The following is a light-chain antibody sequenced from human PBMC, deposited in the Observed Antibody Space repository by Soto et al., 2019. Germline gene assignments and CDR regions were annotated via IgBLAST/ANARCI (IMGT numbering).Light chain of an antibody. V-gene: IGLV2-14*01. CDR1: SSDVGAYNS. Sequence: QSALTQPASVSGSPGQSITISCTGTSSDVGAYNSVSWYQQHPGKAPKLIIYDVSDRPSGVSTRFSGSRSGNTASLTISGLQADDEADYYCTSYTSSSTYVFGTGTKVTVL. CDR3: TSYTSSSTYV. CDR2: DVS. J-gene: IGLJ1*01.